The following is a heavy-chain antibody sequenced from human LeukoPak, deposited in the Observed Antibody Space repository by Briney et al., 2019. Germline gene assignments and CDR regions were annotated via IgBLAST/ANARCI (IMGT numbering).Heavy chain of an antibody. CDR1: GFTLSSYW. D-gene: IGHD6-19*01. Sequence: GGSLRLSCAASGFTLSSYWMIGVRQAPGKGREGLATIKQDGSDEYYMDSVKGRFIISRDHAKNSLSLQMNSLRAEDTALYYCARVRTGSGWSFDSWGQGTLVTVSS. V-gene: IGHV3-7*05. CDR2: IKQDGSDE. CDR3: ARVRTGSGWSFDS. J-gene: IGHJ4*02.